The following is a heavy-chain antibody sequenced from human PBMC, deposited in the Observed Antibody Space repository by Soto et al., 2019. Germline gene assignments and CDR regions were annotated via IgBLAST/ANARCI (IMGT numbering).Heavy chain of an antibody. D-gene: IGHD6-19*01. CDR1: GGSFSGYY. V-gene: IGHV4-34*01. J-gene: IGHJ4*02. CDR3: ARTPVAGNPDYFDY. Sequence: SETLSLTCAVYGGSFSGYYWSWIRQPPGKGLEWIGEINHSGSNNYNPSLKSRVTISVDTSKNQFSLKLSSVTAADTAVYYCARTPVAGNPDYFDYWGQGTMVTVSS. CDR2: INHSGSN.